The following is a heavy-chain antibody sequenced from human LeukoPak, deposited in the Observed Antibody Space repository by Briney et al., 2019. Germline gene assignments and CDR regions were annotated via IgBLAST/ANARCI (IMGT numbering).Heavy chain of an antibody. Sequence: QPGGSLRLSCVVSGFTFSNYAINWVRQPPGKGLEWVSVTSGSGGGSNTYYADSVKGRFTISRDNAKNSLYLQMNSLRAEDTAVYYCARALNSDSPYYYDSPADYWGQGTLVTVS. CDR2: TSGSGGGSNT. CDR1: GFTFSNYA. D-gene: IGHD3-22*01. CDR3: ARALNSDSPYYYDSPADY. J-gene: IGHJ4*02. V-gene: IGHV3-23*01.